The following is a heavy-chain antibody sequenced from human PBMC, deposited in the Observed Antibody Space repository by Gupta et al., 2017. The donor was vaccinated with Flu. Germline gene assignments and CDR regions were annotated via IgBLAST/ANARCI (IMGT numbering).Heavy chain of an antibody. Sequence: IHWVRQAPGQGLEWMGWTNADNGDTKYSQNFQGRVTITSDTSASTAYMELSSLTSEDTAVYFCARLWTGGLDPWGQGTLVTVSS. J-gene: IGHJ5*02. CDR2: TNADNGDT. D-gene: IGHD3-10*01. CDR3: ARLWTGGLDP. V-gene: IGHV1-3*01.